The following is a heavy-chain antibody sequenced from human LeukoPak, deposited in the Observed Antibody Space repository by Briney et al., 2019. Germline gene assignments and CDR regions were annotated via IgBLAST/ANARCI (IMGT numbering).Heavy chain of an antibody. CDR2: ISGDGGSI. CDR3: AKDISSYYDSSGYLDY. Sequence: TGGSLRLSCAASGXTFDDYAMHWVRQAPGKGLEWVSLISGDGGSIYYADSAKGRFTISRDNSKNSLYLQMNSLRTEDTALYYCAKDISSYYDSSGYLDYWGQGTLVTVSS. D-gene: IGHD3-22*01. CDR1: GXTFDDYA. J-gene: IGHJ4*02. V-gene: IGHV3-43*02.